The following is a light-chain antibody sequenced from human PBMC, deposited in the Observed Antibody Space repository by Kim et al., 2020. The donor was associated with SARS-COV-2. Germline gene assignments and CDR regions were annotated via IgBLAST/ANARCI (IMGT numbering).Light chain of an antibody. CDR3: QHYYSSRT. J-gene: IGKJ4*01. V-gene: IGKV4-1*01. Sequence: DIEMTQSPDSLAVSLGERATINCKSSQSLFYSSNNKNNLAWYQQKPGQPPKLLIYWASTRQSGVPDRFSGSGSGTDFTLTISSLQAEDVAVYYCQHYYSSRTFGGATKVDIK. CDR2: WAS. CDR1: QSLFYSSNNKNN.